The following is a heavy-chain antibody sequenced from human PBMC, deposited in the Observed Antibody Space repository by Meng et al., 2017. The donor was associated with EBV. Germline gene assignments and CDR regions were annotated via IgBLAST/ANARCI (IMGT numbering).Heavy chain of an antibody. CDR3: ARIVSDSYGSHGWFDP. CDR2: ISAYNGNT. Sequence: QVQLVQSGAEVKTPGXSGKVSXKASGYSFTSYGISWLPQAPGQGLEWMGWISAYNGNTNYAQKLQGRVTMTTDTSTSTAYMELRSLRSDDTAVYYCARIVSDSYGSHGWFDPWGHGTLVTVSS. D-gene: IGHD5-18*01. J-gene: IGHJ5*02. CDR1: GYSFTSYG. V-gene: IGHV1-18*01.